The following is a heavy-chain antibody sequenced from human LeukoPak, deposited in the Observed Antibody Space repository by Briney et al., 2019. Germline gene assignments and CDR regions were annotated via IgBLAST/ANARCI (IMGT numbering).Heavy chain of an antibody. CDR2: IYYSGST. J-gene: IGHJ4*02. CDR3: ARHGPGEDQAVDYGDYGEPPFDY. Sequence: MASETLSLTCTVSGGSISSSSYYWGWIRQPPGKGLEWIGSIYYSGSTYYNPSLKSRVTISVDTSKNQFSLKLSSVTAADTAVYYCARHGPGEDQAVDYGDYGEPPFDYWGQGTLVTVSS. CDR1: GGSISSSSYY. D-gene: IGHD4-17*01. V-gene: IGHV4-39*01.